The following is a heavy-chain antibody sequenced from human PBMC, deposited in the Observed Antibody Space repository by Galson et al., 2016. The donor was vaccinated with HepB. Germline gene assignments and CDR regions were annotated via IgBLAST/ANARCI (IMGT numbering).Heavy chain of an antibody. CDR2: VSHSGKT. J-gene: IGHJ4*02. CDR1: GGSINSRNSY. CDR3: ARRSLDMVFDLDCFDY. V-gene: IGHV4-39*01. D-gene: IGHD3-10*01. Sequence: SETLSLTCTVSGGSINSRNSYWGWIRQPPGKGLEYVGSVSHSGKTYYHPSLKSRLTISVDTSTNQFSLKLTSVTAADTAVYSCARRSLDMVFDLDCFDYWGQGTQVTVSS.